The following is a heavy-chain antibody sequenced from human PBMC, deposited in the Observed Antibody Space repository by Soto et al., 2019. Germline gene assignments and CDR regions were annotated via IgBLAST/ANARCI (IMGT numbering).Heavy chain of an antibody. V-gene: IGHV1-2*04. J-gene: IGHJ4*02. CDR1: GYTFTGYY. CDR2: INPNSGGT. D-gene: IGHD6-13*01. Sequence: QVQLVQSGAEVKKPGASVKVSCKASGYTFTGYYMHWVRQAPGQGLEWMGWINPNSGGTNYAQKFQGWVTMTRDTSISTAYMELSRLRSDDTAVYYCARDRGYMQQLASFDYWGQGTLVTVSS. CDR3: ARDRGYMQQLASFDY.